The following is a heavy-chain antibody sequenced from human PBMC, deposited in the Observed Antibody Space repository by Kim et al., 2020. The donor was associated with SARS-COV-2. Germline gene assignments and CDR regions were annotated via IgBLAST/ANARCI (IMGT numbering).Heavy chain of an antibody. J-gene: IGHJ5*02. CDR3: ARSYEGFCSGGSCHSGNWFDP. Sequence: GGSLRLSCAASGLVFSSFSMNWVRQAPGKGLEWVSYISSDGTTIYYADSVKGRFAISRDNAKNSLSLQMNSLRDEDTAVYYCARSYEGFCSGGSCHSGNWFDPWGQGTLVTVSS. D-gene: IGHD2-15*01. CDR1: GLVFSSFS. CDR2: ISSDGTTI. V-gene: IGHV3-48*02.